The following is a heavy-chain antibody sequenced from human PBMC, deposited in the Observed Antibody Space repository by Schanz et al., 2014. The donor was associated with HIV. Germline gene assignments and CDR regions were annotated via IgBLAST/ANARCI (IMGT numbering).Heavy chain of an antibody. CDR2: INHNADT. V-gene: IGHV4-34*01. CDR3: ARVTTKTFDPTYYFNS. CDR1: GGSFNDFF. J-gene: IGHJ4*02. Sequence: QVQLQQWGAGLLKPSETLSLTCAVYGGSFNDFFWTWIRQPPGKGLEWIGIINHNADTKYHPSLKSRVTIPRDSSKQQFSLKLPSVPAADTAVYYCARVTTKTFDPTYYFNSWGQGTLVTVSS. D-gene: IGHD3-3*01.